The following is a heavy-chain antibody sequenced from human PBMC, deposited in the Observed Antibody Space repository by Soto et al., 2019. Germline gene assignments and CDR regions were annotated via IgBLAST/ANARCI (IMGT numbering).Heavy chain of an antibody. J-gene: IGHJ4*02. Sequence: SETLSLTCTVSGGSISSYYWSWIRQPPGKGLEWIGYIYYSGSTNYNPSLKSRVTISVDTSKNQFSLKLSSVTAADTAVYYCARSVGPRPLTIFGVVMTPHRPIDYWGPGILVTLSS. CDR2: IYYSGST. CDR1: GGSISSYY. D-gene: IGHD3-3*01. V-gene: IGHV4-59*12. CDR3: ARSVGPRPLTIFGVVMTPHRPIDY.